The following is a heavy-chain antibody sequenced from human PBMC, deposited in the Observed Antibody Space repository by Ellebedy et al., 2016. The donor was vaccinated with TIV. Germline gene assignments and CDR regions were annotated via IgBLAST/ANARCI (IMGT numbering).Heavy chain of an antibody. CDR2: ISYSGTT. D-gene: IGHD4-17*01. CDR1: GDSISNNDYY. Sequence: SETLSLTXNVSGDSISNNDYYWGWIRQPPGKGLEWIGVISYSGTTYYSPSLKSRVTISVDTSKNHFSLDLYSVTAADTAVYYCARSGSVDAGDYRRFDYWGQGTLVTVSS. J-gene: IGHJ4*02. CDR3: ARSGSVDAGDYRRFDY. V-gene: IGHV4-39*02.